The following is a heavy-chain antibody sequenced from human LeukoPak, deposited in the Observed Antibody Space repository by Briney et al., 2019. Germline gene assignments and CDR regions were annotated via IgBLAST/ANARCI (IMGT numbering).Heavy chain of an antibody. CDR2: IWSDGTNR. J-gene: IGHJ4*02. V-gene: IGHV3-33*06. Sequence: PGGSLRLSCAATGFTFNHYAMHWVRQAPGKELEWVAVIWSDGTNRYYADSVKGRFTISRDDAGKTVYLQMSSLRPEDTGVYYCAKDAQRGFDYSNSLEYWGQGTPVTVST. D-gene: IGHD4-11*01. CDR1: GFTFNHYA. CDR3: AKDAQRGFDYSNSLEY.